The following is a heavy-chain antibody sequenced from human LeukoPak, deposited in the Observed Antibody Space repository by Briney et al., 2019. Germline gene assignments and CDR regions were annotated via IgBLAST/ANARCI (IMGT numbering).Heavy chain of an antibody. V-gene: IGHV1-2*02. CDR1: GYTFTGYY. D-gene: IGHD1-26*01. Sequence: ASVKVSSKASGYTFTGYYMHWVRQAPGQGLEWMGWINPNSGGTNYAQKFQGRVTMTRDTPISTAYMELSRLRSDDTAVYYCAGSSSGSYFGPFDYWGQGTLVTVSS. CDR2: INPNSGGT. CDR3: AGSSSGSYFGPFDY. J-gene: IGHJ4*02.